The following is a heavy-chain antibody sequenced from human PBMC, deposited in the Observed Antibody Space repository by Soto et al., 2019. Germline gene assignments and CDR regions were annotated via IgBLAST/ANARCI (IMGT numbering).Heavy chain of an antibody. CDR2: IYYSGST. CDR1: GGSISSGGYY. V-gene: IGHV4-31*03. J-gene: IGHJ4*02. Sequence: SETLSLTCTVSGGSISSGGYYWSWIRQHPGKGLEWIGYIYYSGSTYYNPSLKSRVTISVDTFKNQFSLKLSSVTAADTAVYYCARAVGYSYAPGYWGQGTLVTVSS. CDR3: ARAVGYSYAPGY. D-gene: IGHD5-18*01.